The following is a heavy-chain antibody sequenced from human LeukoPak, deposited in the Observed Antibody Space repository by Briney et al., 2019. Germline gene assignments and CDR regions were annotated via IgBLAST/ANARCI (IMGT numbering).Heavy chain of an antibody. V-gene: IGHV4-59*08. CDR2: IYYSGST. D-gene: IGHD6-13*01. CDR1: GGSISSYY. J-gene: IGHJ4*02. Sequence: NPSETLSLTCAVSGGSISSYYWSWVRQPPGKGLEWIGYIYYSGSTNYNPSLKSRVTISVDTSKNQFSLKLSPVTAAATAVYYCARGTKIAAVNWGQGTLVTVSS. CDR3: ARGTKIAAVN.